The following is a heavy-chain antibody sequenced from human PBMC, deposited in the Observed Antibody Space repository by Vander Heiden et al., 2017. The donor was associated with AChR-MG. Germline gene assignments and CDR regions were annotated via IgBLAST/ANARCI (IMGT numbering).Heavy chain of an antibody. J-gene: IGHJ6*02. CDR1: GSTLSDDG. D-gene: IGHD3-10*01. CDR3: ARGARGGSLVLMHGMDV. Sequence: QVQLVEPGGALALPGASRSLSCAASGSTLSDDGMPWPRQPPGKGLEWVAVIWYDGSNEEYADSVKGRFRISRDNSKNRLHLQLNSLRAEDTALYYCARGARGGSLVLMHGMDVWGQGTTVAVSS. CDR2: IWYDGSNE. V-gene: IGHV3-33*01.